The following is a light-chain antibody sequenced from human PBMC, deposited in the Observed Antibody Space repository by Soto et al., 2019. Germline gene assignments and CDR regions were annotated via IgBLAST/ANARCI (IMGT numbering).Light chain of an antibody. J-gene: IGLJ1*01. V-gene: IGLV2-14*01. CDR1: SGDIGSYNR. CDR2: EVT. CDR3: SSYTNINTRACV. Sequence: QSALTQPASASGSPGQSITISCTGTSGDIGSYNRVSWYQPHPGKAPKLIIYEVTDRPSGVSNRFSGSKSGNTASLTISGLQAEDEAEYSCSSYTNINTRACVFGTGTKVTVL.